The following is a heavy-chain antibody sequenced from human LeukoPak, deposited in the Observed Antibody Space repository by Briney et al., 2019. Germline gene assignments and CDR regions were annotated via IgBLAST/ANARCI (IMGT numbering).Heavy chain of an antibody. J-gene: IGHJ6*02. CDR1: GYTFTGYY. CDR3: ARCSGGSYHYYYYGMDV. D-gene: IGHD2-15*01. V-gene: IGHV1-2*02. CDR2: INPNSGGT. Sequence: ASVKVSCKASGYTFTGYYMHWVRQAPGQGLEWMGWINPNSGGTNYAQKLQGRVTMTTDTSTSTAYMELRSLRSDDTAVYYCARCSGGSYHYYYYGMDVWGQGTTVTVSS.